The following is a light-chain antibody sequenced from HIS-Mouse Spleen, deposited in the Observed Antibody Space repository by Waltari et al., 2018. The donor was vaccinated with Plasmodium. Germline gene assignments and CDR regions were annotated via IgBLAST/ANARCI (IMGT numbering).Light chain of an antibody. CDR2: GKN. CDR1: SLSSYY. J-gene: IGLJ3*02. CDR3: NSRDSSGNHLEV. V-gene: IGLV3-19*01. Sequence: SSELTQDPAVSVALGQTVRITCQGDSLSSYYASWYQQKPGKAPVLVIYGKNNRPSGIPDRFSGSSSGNTASLTITGAQAEDEADYYCNSRDSSGNHLEVFGGGTKLTVL.